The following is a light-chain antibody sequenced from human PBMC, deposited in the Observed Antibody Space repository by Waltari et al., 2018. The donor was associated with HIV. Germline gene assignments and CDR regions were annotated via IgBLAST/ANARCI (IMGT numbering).Light chain of an antibody. V-gene: IGKV1-9*01. CDR1: QGISSY. CDR2: AAS. Sequence: DIQLTQSPSFLSASVGDRVTITCRASQGISSYLAWYQQKPGKAPKLLIYAASTLQSGVPSRFSGSGSGTEFTLTISSLQPEDFATYYCQQYNDWPLTFGGGTKVEIK. J-gene: IGKJ4*01. CDR3: QQYNDWPLT.